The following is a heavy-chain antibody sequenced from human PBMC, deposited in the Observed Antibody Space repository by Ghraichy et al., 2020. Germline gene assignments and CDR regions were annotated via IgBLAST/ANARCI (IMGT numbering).Heavy chain of an antibody. J-gene: IGHJ5*02. CDR1: GGTFSSYA. Sequence: SVKVSCKASGGTFSSYAISWVRQAPGQGLEWMGGIIPIFGTANYAQKFQGRVTITADKSTSTAYMELSSLRSEDTAVYYCARDGAFEGNWFDPWGQGTLVTVSS. CDR3: ARDGAFEGNWFDP. D-gene: IGHD3-9*01. V-gene: IGHV1-69*06. CDR2: IIPIFGTA.